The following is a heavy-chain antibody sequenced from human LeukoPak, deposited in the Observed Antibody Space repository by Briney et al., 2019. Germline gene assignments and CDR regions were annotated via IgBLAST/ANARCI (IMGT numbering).Heavy chain of an antibody. CDR1: RFTFSSFA. Sequence: PGRSLGLSCAASRFTFSSFAMHWVRQAPGKGLEWVAVISYDGSNKYSADSVKGRFTISRDNSKNTLYLQMNSLRAEDTAVYYCAKDKLMVYAITERMATIPGAFDIWGQGTMVTVSS. J-gene: IGHJ3*02. CDR2: ISYDGSNK. V-gene: IGHV3-30-3*01. CDR3: AKDKLMVYAITERMATIPGAFDI. D-gene: IGHD2-8*01.